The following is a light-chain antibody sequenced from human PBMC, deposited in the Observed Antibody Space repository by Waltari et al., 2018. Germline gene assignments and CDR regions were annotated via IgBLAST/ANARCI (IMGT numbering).Light chain of an antibody. CDR1: QSISSY. Sequence: EVVLTQSPATLSLSPGERAILSCRASQSISSYLEWYQQKPGQAPRLLIYGASNRATGIPARFSGSGSGTDFTLTISSLEPEDFAVYYCQQRSGGPTFGQGTKVEIK. J-gene: IGKJ1*01. V-gene: IGKV3-11*01. CDR3: QQRSGGPT. CDR2: GAS.